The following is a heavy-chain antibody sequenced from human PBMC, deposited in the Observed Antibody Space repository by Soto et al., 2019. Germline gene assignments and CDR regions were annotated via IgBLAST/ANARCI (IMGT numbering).Heavy chain of an antibody. CDR1: GFTFSSYW. V-gene: IGHV3-74*01. Sequence: EVQLVESGGGLVQPGGSLRLSCAASGFTFSSYWMHWVRQAPGKGLVWVSRINSDGSSTSYADSVKGRFTISRDNAKNTLDLQMNILRAEDTAVYYCAREVPGGYDLDYWGQGTLVTVSS. D-gene: IGHD5-12*01. J-gene: IGHJ4*02. CDR3: AREVPGGYDLDY. CDR2: INSDGSST.